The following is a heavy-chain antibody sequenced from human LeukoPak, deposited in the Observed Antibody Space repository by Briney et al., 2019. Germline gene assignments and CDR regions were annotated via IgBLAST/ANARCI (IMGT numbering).Heavy chain of an antibody. D-gene: IGHD1-26*01. CDR1: GFTLSSYG. CDR2: FYSDGGRT. J-gene: IGHJ3*02. CDR3: ARSGRGGAFDI. Sequence: GGSLRLSCAGSGFTLSSYGMHWVRQAPGKGLVWVSRFYSDGGRTNYADSVKGRFTISGDNAKNTQYLQMNSLRAEDTAVYYCARSGRGGAFDIWGQGTMVTVSS. V-gene: IGHV3-74*01.